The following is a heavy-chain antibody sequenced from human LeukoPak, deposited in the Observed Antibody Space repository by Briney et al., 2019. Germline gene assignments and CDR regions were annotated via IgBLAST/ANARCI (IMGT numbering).Heavy chain of an antibody. CDR2: ISSSGSTI. V-gene: IGHV3-48*03. Sequence: GGSLRLSCAASGFTFSSYEMNWVRQAPGKGLEWVSYISSSGSTIYYADSVKGRFTISRDNAKNSLYLQMNSLRAEDTAVYYCARRGWLGYRSSTSCPRWFDPWGQGTLVTVSS. CDR1: GFTFSSYE. D-gene: IGHD2-2*01. CDR3: ARRGWLGYRSSTSCPRWFDP. J-gene: IGHJ5*02.